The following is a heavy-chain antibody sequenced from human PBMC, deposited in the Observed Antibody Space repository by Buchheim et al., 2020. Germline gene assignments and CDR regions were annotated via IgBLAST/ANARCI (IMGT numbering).Heavy chain of an antibody. D-gene: IGHD4-11*01. J-gene: IGHJ6*02. CDR2: IWYDGSNK. CDR1: GFTFSSYG. V-gene: IGHV3-33*01. Sequence: QVQLVESGGGVVQPGRSLRLSCAASGFTFSSYGMHWVRQAPGKGLEWVAVIWYDGSNKYYADSVKGRFTISRDNSKNTLYLQMNSLRAEDTAVYYCAREGCFPSNYLTPRCYGMDVWGQGTT. CDR3: AREGCFPSNYLTPRCYGMDV.